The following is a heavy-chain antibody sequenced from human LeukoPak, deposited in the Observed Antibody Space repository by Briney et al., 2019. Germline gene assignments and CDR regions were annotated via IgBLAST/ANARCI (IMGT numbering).Heavy chain of an antibody. CDR1: GFTFDDYA. J-gene: IGHJ3*02. D-gene: IGHD3-10*01. Sequence: GRSLRLSCAASGFTFDDYAMHWVRQAPGKGLEWVSGISWNSGSIGYADSVKGRFTISRDNAKNSLYLQMNSLRAEDTALYYCANLHGSGSYYSARSSGFVIWGQGTMVTVSS. CDR2: ISWNSGSI. CDR3: ANLHGSGSYYSARSSGFVI. V-gene: IGHV3-9*01.